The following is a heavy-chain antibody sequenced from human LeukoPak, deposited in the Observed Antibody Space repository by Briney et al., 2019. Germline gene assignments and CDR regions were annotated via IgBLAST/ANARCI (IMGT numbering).Heavy chain of an antibody. J-gene: IGHJ4*02. D-gene: IGHD3-10*01. CDR2: IRTKAYGGTT. CDR3: TRGLSYYASGSYLY. CDR1: GFTFGDYV. Sequence: GGSLRLSCTASGFTFGDYVMSWVRQAPGKGLEWVGFIRTKAYGGTTQYAASVKGRFTIPRDDSINVAYLEMNSLQTEDTAMYYCTRGLSYYASGSYLYWGQGTLVTVSS. V-gene: IGHV3-49*04.